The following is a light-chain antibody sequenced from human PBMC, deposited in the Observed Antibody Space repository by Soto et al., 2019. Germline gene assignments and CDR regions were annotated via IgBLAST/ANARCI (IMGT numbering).Light chain of an antibody. CDR2: DAS. Sequence: VLTQSPATLSLTPGQGASRSCRASKSVGGDLVWYQQHPGQAPRLLIYDASNRATGIPPRFSGSGSGTDFTLTISSLEPEDFAVYYCQQRTNWPWTFGQGTKVDIK. CDR3: QQRTNWPWT. V-gene: IGKV3-11*01. CDR1: KSVGGD. J-gene: IGKJ1*01.